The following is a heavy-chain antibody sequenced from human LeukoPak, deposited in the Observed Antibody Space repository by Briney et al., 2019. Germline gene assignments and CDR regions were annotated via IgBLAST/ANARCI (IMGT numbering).Heavy chain of an antibody. CDR2: INSGSTYT. CDR3: ARSLTTLTYEGY. V-gene: IGHV3-21*01. CDR1: GFTVSSNY. J-gene: IGHJ4*02. D-gene: IGHD1-1*01. Sequence: GGSLRLSCAASGFTVSSNYMSWVRQAPGKGLEWVSSINSGSTYTYYTESVKGRFTVSGDNAKNSLFLQMNSLRAEDTAIYYCARSLTTLTYEGYWGQGTLVTVSS.